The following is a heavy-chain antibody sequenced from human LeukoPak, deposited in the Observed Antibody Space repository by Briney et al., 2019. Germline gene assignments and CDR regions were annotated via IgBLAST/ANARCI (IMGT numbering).Heavy chain of an antibody. CDR2: FDPEDGET. CDR3: ATLRAFQRYYYYYYYMDV. CDR1: GYTLTELS. J-gene: IGHJ6*03. Sequence: ASVKVSCKVSGYTLTELSMHWVRQAPGKGLEWMGGFDPEDGETIYAQKFQGRVTMTEDTSTDTAYMELSSLRSEDTAVYYCATLRAFQRYYYYYYYMDVWGKGTTVTVSS. D-gene: IGHD3-16*01. V-gene: IGHV1-24*01.